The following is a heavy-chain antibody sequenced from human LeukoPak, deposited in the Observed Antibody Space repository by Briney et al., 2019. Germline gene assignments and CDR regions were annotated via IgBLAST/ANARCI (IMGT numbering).Heavy chain of an antibody. CDR1: GFTFSSHR. CDR2: IVSSSGYT. J-gene: IGHJ4*02. D-gene: IGHD3-10*01. Sequence: PGGSLRLSCAASGFTFSSHRMNWARQAPGKGLEWVSSIVSSSGYTYYADSVKGRFTISRDNAKKSLFLQMNSLRAEDTAVYYCAPYGGLYYWGQGTLVTVSS. V-gene: IGHV3-21*01. CDR3: APYGGLYY.